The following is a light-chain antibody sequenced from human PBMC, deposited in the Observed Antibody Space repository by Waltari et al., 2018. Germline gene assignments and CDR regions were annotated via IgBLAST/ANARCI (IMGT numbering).Light chain of an antibody. V-gene: IGKV3-11*01. CDR3: QQRGKWPCT. Sequence: EIVFTQSPATLSLSPGERATLSCRASQSVSSYLAWDQQKPGQAPRLLIYDASNRATGIPARFSGSGSGTDFTLTISSLEPEDCAVYYCQQRGKWPCTFGGGTKVEIK. CDR1: QSVSSY. CDR2: DAS. J-gene: IGKJ4*01.